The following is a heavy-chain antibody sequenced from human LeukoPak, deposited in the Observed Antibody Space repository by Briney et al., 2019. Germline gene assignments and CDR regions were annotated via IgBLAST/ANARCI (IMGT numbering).Heavy chain of an antibody. D-gene: IGHD3-22*01. V-gene: IGHV1-2*02. Sequence: GASVKVSCKASGYTFTGYYMHWVRQAPGQGLEWKGWINPNSGGTNYAQKFQGRVTMTRDTSISTAYMELSRLRSDDTAVYYCARAPHLYDSSGYFDYWGQGTLVTVSS. CDR3: ARAPHLYDSSGYFDY. CDR1: GYTFTGYY. J-gene: IGHJ4*02. CDR2: INPNSGGT.